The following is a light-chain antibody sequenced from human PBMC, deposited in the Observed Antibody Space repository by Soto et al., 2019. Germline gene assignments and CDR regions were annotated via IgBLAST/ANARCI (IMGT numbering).Light chain of an antibody. V-gene: IGKV1-5*01. CDR1: PSISRS. J-gene: IGKJ3*01. CDR2: DAS. Sequence: IPVKQGRCRRSTSIGPSLTITCLSRPSISRSLAWYQHKPGKAPKLLIYDASSLESGVPSRFSGSGFGTEFTLPITGLQPDHFATYYRQQHNDYTAVTLGPGPKVDIK. CDR3: QQHNDYTAVT.